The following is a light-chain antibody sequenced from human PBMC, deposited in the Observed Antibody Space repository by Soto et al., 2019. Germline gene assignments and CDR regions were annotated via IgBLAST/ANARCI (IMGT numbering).Light chain of an antibody. J-gene: IGKJ4*01. CDR1: QSVSSY. CDR2: DAS. CDR3: QQRSNWPT. V-gene: IGKV3-11*01. Sequence: EIVFTQSPGTLALSPGEGATLSCRASQSVSSYLAWYQQKPGQAPRLLIYDASNRATGIPARFSGSGSGTDFTLTISSLEPEDFAVYYCQQRSNWPTFGGGTKVDIK.